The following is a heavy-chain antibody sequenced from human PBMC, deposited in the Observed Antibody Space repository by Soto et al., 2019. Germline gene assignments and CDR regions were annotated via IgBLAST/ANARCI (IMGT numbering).Heavy chain of an antibody. CDR1: VYTFSSYG. CDR3: AREGYYSGSGTYSPPRYYGMDV. J-gene: IGHJ6*02. D-gene: IGHD3-10*01. CDR2: ISDYNGNT. Sequence: ASVKVSCKASVYTFSSYGLSWVRQAPGQGLEWMGWISDYNGNTHYAQKFQGRVIMTTDTSTRTAYMELRSLRSDDTAVYFCAREGYYSGSGTYSPPRYYGMDVWGQ. V-gene: IGHV1-18*01.